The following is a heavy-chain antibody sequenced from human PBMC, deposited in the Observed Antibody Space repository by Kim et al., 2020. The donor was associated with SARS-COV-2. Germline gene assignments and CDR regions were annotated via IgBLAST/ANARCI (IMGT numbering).Heavy chain of an antibody. CDR3: AKGKDYYDSSGYYYEDEYFQH. D-gene: IGHD3-22*01. CDR1: GGTFSSYA. J-gene: IGHJ1*01. CDR2: IIPIFGTA. Sequence: SVKVSCKASGGTFSSYAISWVRQAPGQGLEWMGGIIPIFGTANYAQKFQGRVTITADESTSTAYMELSSLRSEDTAVYYCAKGKDYYDSSGYYYEDEYFQHWGQGTLVTVSS. V-gene: IGHV1-69*13.